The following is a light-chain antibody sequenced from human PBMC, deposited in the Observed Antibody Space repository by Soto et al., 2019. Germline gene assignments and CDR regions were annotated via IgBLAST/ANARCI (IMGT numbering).Light chain of an antibody. CDR2: DVN. CDR1: SSDVGAHNS. Sequence: QSVLTQPPSASGSPGQSLTISCTGTSSDVGAHNSVSWYQQNPGKAPKLMLYDVNKRPSGVPDRFSGSKSGNTASLTVSGLQAEDEADYYCSSYAGGNNWVFGGGTKLTVL. J-gene: IGLJ3*02. V-gene: IGLV2-8*01. CDR3: SSYAGGNNWV.